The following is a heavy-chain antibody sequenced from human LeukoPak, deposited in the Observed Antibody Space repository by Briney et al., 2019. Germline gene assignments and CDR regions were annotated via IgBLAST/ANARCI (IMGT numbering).Heavy chain of an antibody. J-gene: IGHJ3*02. CDR3: ARSDGYGLVGI. CDR2: IYSSGST. Sequence: SETLSLTCSVSGASISSGSNYWGWVRQPPGKTREWIGSIYSSGSTYYHPSLKSRVIIIIDTPKNHFSLTLSSVTAADTAVYYCARSDGYGLVGIWGQGTMVTVSS. CDR1: GASISSGSNY. V-gene: IGHV4-39*07. D-gene: IGHD3-10*01.